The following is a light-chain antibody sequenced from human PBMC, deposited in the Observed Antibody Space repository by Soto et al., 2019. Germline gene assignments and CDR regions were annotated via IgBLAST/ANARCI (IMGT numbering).Light chain of an antibody. J-gene: IGLJ2*01. CDR3: SAWADSIYGPV. Sequence: QSVLTQPPSASGTPGQRVAISCSGGSSDIGSNPVNWYLHLPGAAPKLLIYRDNQRPSGVPDRFSGSKSGTSASLTISGLQSEDEADYFCSAWADSIYGPVFGEGTKLTVL. CDR1: SSDIGSNP. CDR2: RDN. V-gene: IGLV1-44*01.